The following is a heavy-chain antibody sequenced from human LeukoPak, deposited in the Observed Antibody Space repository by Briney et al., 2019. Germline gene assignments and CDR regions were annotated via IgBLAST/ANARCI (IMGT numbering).Heavy chain of an antibody. J-gene: IGHJ4*02. CDR3: ARCIRGSGTWYYDY. CDR2: TYYRSKWYN. Sequence: SQTLSLTFAISGDSVSSNSAAWNWIRRSPSKGLEWLGRTYYRSKWYNDYAISVKSRITLNPDTSKNQFSLQLNSVTPEDTAVYYCARCIRGSGTWYYDYWGQGTLVTVSS. D-gene: IGHD3-10*01. CDR1: GDSVSSNSAA. V-gene: IGHV6-1*01.